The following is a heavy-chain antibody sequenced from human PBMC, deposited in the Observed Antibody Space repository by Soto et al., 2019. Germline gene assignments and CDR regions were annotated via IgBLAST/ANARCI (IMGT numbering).Heavy chain of an antibody. CDR3: ARGMYGAGSYYIGDSFDM. J-gene: IGHJ3*02. Sequence: GGSMRLSCAVSGFTVSYNYMNWVRQAPGKGMEWVSVIYRGGDTFYADSVKGRFTISRDNSKNTLYIQMNSLRAEDTAVYYCARGMYGAGSYYIGDSFDMWGQGTMVTV. V-gene: IGHV3-53*01. CDR1: GFTVSYNY. CDR2: IYRGGDT. D-gene: IGHD3-10*01.